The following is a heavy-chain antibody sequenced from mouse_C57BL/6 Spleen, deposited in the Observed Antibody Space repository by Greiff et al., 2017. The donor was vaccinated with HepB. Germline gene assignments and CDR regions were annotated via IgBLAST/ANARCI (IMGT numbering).Heavy chain of an antibody. V-gene: IGHV1-59*01. J-gene: IGHJ3*01. CDR1: GYTFTSYW. CDR2: IDPSDSYT. Sequence: QVQLKQPGAELVRPGTSVKLSCKASGYTFTSYWMHWVKQRPGQGLEWIGVIDPSDSYTNYNQKFKGKATLTVDTSSSTAYMQLSSLTSEDSAVYSCARARKGLRRRGPFAYWGQGTLVTVAA. D-gene: IGHD2-4*01. CDR3: ARARKGLRRRGPFAY.